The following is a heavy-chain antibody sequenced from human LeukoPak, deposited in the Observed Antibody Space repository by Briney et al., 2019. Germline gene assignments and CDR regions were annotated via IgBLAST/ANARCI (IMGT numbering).Heavy chain of an antibody. V-gene: IGHV5-51*01. CDR2: IYPGDSDT. Sequence: GESLKISCKGSGYSFTSYWIGWVRQMPGKGLEWMGIIYPGDSDTRYSPSFQGQVTISADKSISTAYLQWSSLKASDTAMYNCASGRRYYYYGMDVWGQGTTVTVSS. CDR3: ASGRRYYYYGMDV. J-gene: IGHJ6*02. CDR1: GYSFTSYW.